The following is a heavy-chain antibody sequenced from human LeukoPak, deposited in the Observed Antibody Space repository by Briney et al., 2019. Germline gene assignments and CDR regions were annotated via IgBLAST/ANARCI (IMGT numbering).Heavy chain of an antibody. D-gene: IGHD4-17*01. J-gene: IGHJ3*02. V-gene: IGHV3-33*06. Sequence: PGGSLRLSCAASGFTFSSYGMHWVRQAPGKGLEWVAVIWYDGSNKYYADSVKGRFTISRDNSKNTLYLQMNSLGAEDTAVYYCAKVVSTVTTRDHDAFDIWGQGTMVTVSS. CDR2: IWYDGSNK. CDR1: GFTFSSYG. CDR3: AKVVSTVTTRDHDAFDI.